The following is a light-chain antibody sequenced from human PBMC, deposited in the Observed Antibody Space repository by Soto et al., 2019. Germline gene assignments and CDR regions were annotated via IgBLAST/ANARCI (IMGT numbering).Light chain of an antibody. CDR1: QSVSNN. V-gene: IGKV3-15*01. Sequence: IVMTHSPATLSVSPGEIVTLSCRAIQSVSNNLVWYQQKPFQAPRLLMYGSYIRATGIPARFSGSGSGTDFTLTINRLEPEDFAVYYCQQYGSLITFGQGTRLEIK. J-gene: IGKJ5*01. CDR3: QQYGSLIT. CDR2: GSY.